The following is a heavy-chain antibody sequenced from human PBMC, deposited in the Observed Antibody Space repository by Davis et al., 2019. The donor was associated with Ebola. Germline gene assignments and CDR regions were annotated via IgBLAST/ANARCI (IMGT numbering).Heavy chain of an antibody. D-gene: IGHD6-19*01. V-gene: IGHV3-66*04. CDR1: GFSVSGNY. CDR3: ARHHSSGWYMSRWFDP. Sequence: GGSLRLSCAASGFSVSGNYMSWVRQAPGKGLEWVSIIYSGVNTNYADSVKGRFTISRENAKNSLYLQMNSLRAGDTAVYYCARHHSSGWYMSRWFDPWGQGTLVTVSS. J-gene: IGHJ5*02. CDR2: IYSGVNT.